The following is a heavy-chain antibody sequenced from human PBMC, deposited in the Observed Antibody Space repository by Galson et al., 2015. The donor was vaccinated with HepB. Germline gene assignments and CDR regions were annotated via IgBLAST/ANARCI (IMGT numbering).Heavy chain of an antibody. J-gene: IGHJ4*02. CDR2: IYWNDDE. Sequence: PALVKPTQTLTLTCTFSGFSLSSSAVGVGWIRQPPGQVLEWLAVIYWNDDERYSPSLKSRLTITKDTSKNQVVLTMTNMDPVDTATYYCALRRGRIPAAGTADYWGQGILVTVSS. CDR3: ALRRGRIPAAGTADY. CDR1: GFSLSSSAVG. D-gene: IGHD6-13*01. V-gene: IGHV2-5*01.